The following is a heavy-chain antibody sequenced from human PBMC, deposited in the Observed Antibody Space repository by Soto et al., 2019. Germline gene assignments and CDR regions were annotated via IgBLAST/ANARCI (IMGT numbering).Heavy chain of an antibody. J-gene: IGHJ4*02. CDR3: ARDTAMALPDA. CDR2: ISAHNGNT. Sequence: QVQLVQSGAEVKKPGASVKVSCKASGYTFTSYSITWVRQAPGQGLEWMGWISAHNGNTKYAQKLQGRVTMTTDTFTSTAYMEVRSLRSDDTAVYYCARDTAMALPDAWGQGTLVTVSS. V-gene: IGHV1-18*01. CDR1: GYTFTSYS. D-gene: IGHD5-18*01.